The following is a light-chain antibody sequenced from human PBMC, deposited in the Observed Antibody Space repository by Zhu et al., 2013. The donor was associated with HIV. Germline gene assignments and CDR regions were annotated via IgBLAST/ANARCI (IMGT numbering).Light chain of an antibody. V-gene: IGKV1-9*01. Sequence: DIQMTQSPSTLSASVGDRVTLACRASQGITSYLAWYQQKPGKAPKLLIFAASTLESGVPSRFSGSGSGTVFTLTISSLQPDDFATYYCQQYNTYPWTFGQGTKVEI. CDR3: QQYNTYPWT. CDR2: AAS. CDR1: QGITSY. J-gene: IGKJ1*01.